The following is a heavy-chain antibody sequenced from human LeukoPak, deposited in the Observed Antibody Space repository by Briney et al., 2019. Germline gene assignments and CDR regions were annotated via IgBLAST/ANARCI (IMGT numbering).Heavy chain of an antibody. V-gene: IGHV1-18*01. CDR3: ARLWFGELSGWFDP. J-gene: IGHJ5*02. CDR1: GYTFTSYG. CDR2: ISAYNGNT. Sequence: ASVKVSCKASGYTFTSYGISWVRQAPGQGLEWMGWISAYNGNTNYAQKLQGRVTMTTDTSTSAAYMELRSLRSDDTAVYYCARLWFGELSGWFDPWGQGTLVTVSS. D-gene: IGHD3-10*01.